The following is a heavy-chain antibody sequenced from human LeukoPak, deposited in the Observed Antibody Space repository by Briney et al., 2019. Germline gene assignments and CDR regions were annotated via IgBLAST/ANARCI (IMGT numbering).Heavy chain of an antibody. J-gene: IGHJ1*01. D-gene: IGHD2-8*01. V-gene: IGHV4-34*01. CDR3: ARGEWRTGYFQH. CDR2: INHSGST. Sequence: PSETLSLTCAVYGGSFSGYYWSWIRQPPGKGLEWLGEINHSGSTNYNPSLKSRVTISVDTSKNQFSLKLSSVTAADTAVYYCARGEWRTGYFQHWGQGTLVTVSS. CDR1: GGSFSGYY.